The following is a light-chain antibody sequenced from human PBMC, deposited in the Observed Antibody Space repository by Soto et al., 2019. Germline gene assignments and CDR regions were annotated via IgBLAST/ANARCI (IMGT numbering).Light chain of an antibody. J-gene: IGKJ4*01. Sequence: EIVLTQSPATLSLSPGERATLSCRASQSVSSSLAWYQQKPGQAPRLLIYDASNRATGIPARFSGSGSGTEFTLTISSLQSEDFAIYYCQQYNNWPPLTFGGGTKVDIK. CDR1: QSVSSS. CDR2: DAS. V-gene: IGKV3-11*01. CDR3: QQYNNWPPLT.